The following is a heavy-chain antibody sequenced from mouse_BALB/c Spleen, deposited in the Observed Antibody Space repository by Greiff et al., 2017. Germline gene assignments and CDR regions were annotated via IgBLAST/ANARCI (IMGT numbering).Heavy chain of an antibody. Sequence: VQRVESGPGLVQPSQSLSITCTVSGFSLTSYGVHWVRQSPGKGLEWLGVIWSGGSTDYNAAFISRLSISKDNSKSQVFFKMNSLQANDTAIYYCARIDYDGSRYFDYWGQGTTLTVSS. CDR3: ARIDYDGSRYFDY. J-gene: IGHJ2*01. V-gene: IGHV2-2*02. CDR1: GFSLTSYG. CDR2: IWSGGST. D-gene: IGHD2-4*01.